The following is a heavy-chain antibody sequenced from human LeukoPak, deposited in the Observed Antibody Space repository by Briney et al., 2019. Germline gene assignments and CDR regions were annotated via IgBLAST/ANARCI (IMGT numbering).Heavy chain of an antibody. Sequence: GESLKISCKASGYTFTNYWIGWVRQKPGEGLEWMGIIFPADSDARYSPSFQGQVTFSADKSINTPYLQWSSLKASDTAMYYCATFSLGATGGFAPWGQGTLVIVSS. CDR3: ATFSLGATGGFAP. V-gene: IGHV5-51*01. D-gene: IGHD1-14*01. CDR1: GYTFTNYW. CDR2: IFPADSDA. J-gene: IGHJ5*02.